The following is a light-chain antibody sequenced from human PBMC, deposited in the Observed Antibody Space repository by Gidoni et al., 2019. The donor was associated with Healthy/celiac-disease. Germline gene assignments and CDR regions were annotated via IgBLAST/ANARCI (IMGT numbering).Light chain of an antibody. V-gene: IGKV4-1*01. J-gene: IGKJ4*01. CDR1: QSVLYSSNNKNY. CDR3: QQYYSTPGQKLT. Sequence: DIVMTQSPDSLAVSLGERATINCKSSQSVLYSSNNKNYLAWYQQKPGQPPKLLIYWASTRESGVPDRFSGSGSGTDFTLTISSLQAEDVAVYYCQQYYSTPGQKLTFGGGTKVEIK. CDR2: WAS.